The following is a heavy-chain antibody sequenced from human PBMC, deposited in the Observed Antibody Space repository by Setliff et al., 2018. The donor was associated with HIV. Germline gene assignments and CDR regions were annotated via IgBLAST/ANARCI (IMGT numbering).Heavy chain of an antibody. CDR1: GYTFTSYC. D-gene: IGHD5-12*01. V-gene: IGHV1-46*01. J-gene: IGHJ4*02. Sequence: ASVKVSCKASGYTFTSYCVHWVRQAPGQGLEWMGIINPSGGSTSYAQKFQGRVTMTRDTSTSTVYMELSSLRSEDTAVYYCARDRARAGSGYHNCFDYWGQGTLVTVSS. CDR2: INPSGGST. CDR3: ARDRARAGSGYHNCFDY.